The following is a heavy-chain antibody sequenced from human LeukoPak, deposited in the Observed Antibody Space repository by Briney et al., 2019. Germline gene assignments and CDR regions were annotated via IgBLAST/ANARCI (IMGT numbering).Heavy chain of an antibody. V-gene: IGHV3-48*01. CDR2: ISTSSNTI. Sequence: QAGGPLRLSCAASGFTFSSYNMNWVRQAPGKGLEWVSYISTSSNTIYYADSVKGRFTISRDNAKNSLYLQMNDLRAEDTAVYYCARVGSYGMDVWGQGTTVTVSS. CDR3: ARVGSYGMDV. D-gene: IGHD3-10*01. CDR1: GFTFSSYN. J-gene: IGHJ6*02.